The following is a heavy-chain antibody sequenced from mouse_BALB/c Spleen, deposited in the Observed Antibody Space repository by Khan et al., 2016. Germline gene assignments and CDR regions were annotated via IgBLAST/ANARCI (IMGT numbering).Heavy chain of an antibody. J-gene: IGHJ4*01. Sequence: EVQLQQSGPGLVKPSQSLSLTCTVTGYSITSDYAWNWIRQFPGNKLEWMGYITYSGCTSYNPSLKSRISITRDTSKNQFFLQLISVTTEDTATYYAAGANWDLFYAMDYWGQGTSVTVSS. CDR2: ITYSGCT. CDR1: GYSITSDYA. D-gene: IGHD4-1*01. CDR3: AGANWDLFYAMDY. V-gene: IGHV3-2*02.